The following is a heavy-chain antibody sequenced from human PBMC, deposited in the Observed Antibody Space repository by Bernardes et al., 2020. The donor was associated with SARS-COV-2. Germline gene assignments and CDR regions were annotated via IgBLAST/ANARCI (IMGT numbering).Heavy chain of an antibody. J-gene: IGHJ4*02. V-gene: IGHV4-59*01. D-gene: IGHD3-10*01. CDR3: ARDLIYGYFDS. CDR2: IYSRGYT. Sequence: SETLSLTCTVSGASLSDYYWSWIRQPPGRGLEWIGYIYSRGYTNYNTYSPSLASRVTMTVDASKNLFSLKLTSVTAADTAVYYCARDLIYGYFDSWGQGTLVTVSS. CDR1: GASLSDYY.